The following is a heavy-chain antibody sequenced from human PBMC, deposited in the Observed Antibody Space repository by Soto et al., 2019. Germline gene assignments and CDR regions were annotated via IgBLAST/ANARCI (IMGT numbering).Heavy chain of an antibody. D-gene: IGHD2-21*02. V-gene: IGHV5-10-1*01. J-gene: IGHJ6*02. CDR3: ARRGSSVTAIENYYFGMDV. CDR2: IDPSDSYT. Sequence: GESLKISCKGSGYSFTSYWISWVRQMPGKGLEWMGRIDPSDSYTNYSPSFQGHVTISADKSISTAYLQWSSLKASDTAMYYCARRGSSVTAIENYYFGMDVWGQGTTVTVSS. CDR1: GYSFTSYW.